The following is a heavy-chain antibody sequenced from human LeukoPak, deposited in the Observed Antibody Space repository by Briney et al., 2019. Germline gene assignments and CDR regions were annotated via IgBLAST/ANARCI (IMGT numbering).Heavy chain of an antibody. CDR1: GFIVSSKY. J-gene: IGHJ6*02. Sequence: GGSLRLSCAASGFIVSSKYMSWVRQAPGKGLEWVSAVYSNDNIYYADPVKGRFSISRDTSKNTLYLQMNSLRAEDTAVYYCGSSTAHYYNYGMDVWGQGATVTVSS. CDR3: GSSTAHYYNYGMDV. V-gene: IGHV3-53*01. D-gene: IGHD2-21*02. CDR2: VYSNDNI.